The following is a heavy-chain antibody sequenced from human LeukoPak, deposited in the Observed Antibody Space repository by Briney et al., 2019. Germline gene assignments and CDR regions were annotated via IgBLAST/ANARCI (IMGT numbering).Heavy chain of an antibody. V-gene: IGHV4-59*01. CDR1: GGSISSYY. CDR2: IYYSGST. CDR3: ARVTPWKGGAFDI. J-gene: IGHJ3*02. D-gene: IGHD4-23*01. Sequence: SETLSLTCTVSGGSISSYYWSWIRQSPGKGLEWIGYIYYSGSTNYNPSLKSRVTISVDTSKNQFSLKLSSVTAADTAVYYCARVTPWKGGAFDIWGQGTMVTVSS.